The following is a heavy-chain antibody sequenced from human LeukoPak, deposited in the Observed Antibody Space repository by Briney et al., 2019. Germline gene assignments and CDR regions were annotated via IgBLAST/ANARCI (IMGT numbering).Heavy chain of an antibody. V-gene: IGHV3-13*01. CDR2: IGTAGDT. D-gene: IGHD3-22*01. J-gene: IGHJ6*02. CDR3: ARVGITQDGMDV. Sequence: GGSLRLSCAASGFTFSSYDMHWVRQATGKGLEGGSAIGTAGDTYYPGSVKGRFTISRENTKNSLYLQMNSLRAGDTAVYYCARVGITQDGMDVWGQGTTVTVSS. CDR1: GFTFSSYD.